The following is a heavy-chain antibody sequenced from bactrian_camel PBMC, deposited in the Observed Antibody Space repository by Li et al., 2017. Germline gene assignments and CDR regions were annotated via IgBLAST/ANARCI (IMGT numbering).Heavy chain of an antibody. CDR3: AGDPAASIRSCTGGSFSGRY. D-gene: IGHD3*01. Sequence: QLVESGGGLVQPEGSLRLSCAASGFEFASADMTWVRQAPGKGLAWVSSINSGGGSTYYADSVKGRFTLAQDYKKKIVWLQMSSLRPEDTAMYYCAGDPAASIRSCTGGSFSGRYWGQGTQVTVS. J-gene: IGHJ4*01. V-gene: IGHV3S40*01. CDR2: INSGGGST. CDR1: GFEFASAD.